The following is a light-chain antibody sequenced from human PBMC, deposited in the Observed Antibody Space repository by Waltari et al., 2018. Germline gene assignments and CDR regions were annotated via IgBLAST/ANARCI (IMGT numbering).Light chain of an antibody. Sequence: IMLTQSPGTLSLSPGERATLSCRASQRISRYLAWYQQKPGQAPRLLISGASTRATGIPDRFRGSGSGTDFSLTISGLEPEDSAVYYCQHHFRLPATFGQGTKVE. V-gene: IGKV3-20*01. CDR1: QRISRY. CDR2: GAS. CDR3: QHHFRLPAT. J-gene: IGKJ1*01.